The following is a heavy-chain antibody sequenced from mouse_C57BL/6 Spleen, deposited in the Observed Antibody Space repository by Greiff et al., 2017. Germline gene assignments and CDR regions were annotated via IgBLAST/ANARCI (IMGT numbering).Heavy chain of an antibody. CDR2: INPNNGGT. V-gene: IGHV1-22*01. J-gene: IGHJ4*01. D-gene: IGHD2-3*01. CDR1: GYTFTDYN. CDR3: ARSLYDGYYVLYAMDY. Sequence: EVQLQQSGPELVKPGASVKMSCKASGYTFTDYNMHWVKQSHGKSLEWIGYINPNNGGTSYNQKFKGKATLTVNKSSSTAYMELRSLTSEDSAVYYCARSLYDGYYVLYAMDYWGQGTSVTVSS.